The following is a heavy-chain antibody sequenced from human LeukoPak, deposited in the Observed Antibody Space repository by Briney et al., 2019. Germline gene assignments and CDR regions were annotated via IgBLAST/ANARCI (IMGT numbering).Heavy chain of an antibody. CDR2: IRYDGSNK. CDR1: GFTFSTYG. CDR3: AKCLRSLDYYYYMDV. Sequence: PGGSLRLSCAASGFTFSTYGMHWVRQAPGKVLEWVTFIRYDGSNKYYADSVKGRFTISRDNSKSTLYLQMNSLRAEDTAVYYCAKCLRSLDYYYYMDVWGKGTTVTVSS. V-gene: IGHV3-30*02. D-gene: IGHD3-16*01. J-gene: IGHJ6*03.